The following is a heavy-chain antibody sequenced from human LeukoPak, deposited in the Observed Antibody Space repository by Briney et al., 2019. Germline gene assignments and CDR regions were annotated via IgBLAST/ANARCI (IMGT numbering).Heavy chain of an antibody. V-gene: IGHV4-61*02. CDR2: IYTSGST. CDR1: GGSISSGSYY. Sequence: SETLSLTCTVSGGSISSGSYYWSWIRRPAGKGLEWIGRIYTSGSTNYNPSLKSRVTISVDTSKNQFSLKLSSVTAADTAVYYCAVGYDFWSGPYYFDYWGQGTLVTVSS. D-gene: IGHD3-3*01. CDR3: AVGYDFWSGPYYFDY. J-gene: IGHJ4*02.